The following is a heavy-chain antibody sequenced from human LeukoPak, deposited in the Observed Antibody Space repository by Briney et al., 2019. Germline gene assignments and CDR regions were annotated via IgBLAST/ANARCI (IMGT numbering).Heavy chain of an antibody. D-gene: IGHD6-13*01. CDR2: IHSDGSST. V-gene: IGHV3-74*01. J-gene: IGHJ4*02. CDR1: GLTFRTYA. Sequence: GGSLRLSCAASGLTFRTYAMSWVRQAPGKGLVWVSRIHSDGSSTSYADSVKGRFTISRDNAKNTLYLQMNSLRAEDTAVYYCAGGIAAAGMWGQGTLVTVSS. CDR3: AGGIAAAGM.